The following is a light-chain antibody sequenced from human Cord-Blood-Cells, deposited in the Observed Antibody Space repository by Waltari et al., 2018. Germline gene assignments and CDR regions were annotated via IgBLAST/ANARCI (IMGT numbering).Light chain of an antibody. Sequence: QSALTHPPSPPGSPGQRVPISCSGSSSTIGRNTVHCYQQLPGTAPKLRIYSNNQRPSGVPDRFSGSKSGSSSSLPISGLQSEDEADYYWAAWDDSLNGWVFGGGTKLTVL. J-gene: IGLJ3*02. CDR1: SSTIGRNT. CDR2: SNN. V-gene: IGLV1-44*01. CDR3: AAWDDSLNGWV.